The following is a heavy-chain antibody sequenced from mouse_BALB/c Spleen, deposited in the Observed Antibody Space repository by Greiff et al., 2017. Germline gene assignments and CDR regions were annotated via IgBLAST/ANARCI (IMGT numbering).Heavy chain of an antibody. Sequence: EVHLVVSGPGLVKPGASVNMSCKASGYTFTSYVMRWVKQQPGQGLEWIGYVNPYNDGTKYNEKFKGKATPTSDKSSSTAYMELSSLTSEDSAVYYCARSWFAYWGQGTLVTVSA. CDR3: ARSWFAY. V-gene: IGHV1-14*01. J-gene: IGHJ3*01. CDR1: GYTFTSYV. CDR2: VNPYNDGT.